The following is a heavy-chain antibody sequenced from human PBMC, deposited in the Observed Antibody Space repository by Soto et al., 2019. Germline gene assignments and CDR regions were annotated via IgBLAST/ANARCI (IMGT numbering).Heavy chain of an antibody. V-gene: IGHV3-23*01. J-gene: IGHJ4*02. Sequence: GGSLRLSCAASGFPFSSYAMSWVRQAPGKGLEWVSAISGSGGSTYYADSVKGRFTISRDNSKNTLYLQMNSLRAEDTAVYYCAKDWGKYCSSTSCFYFDYWGQGTLVTVSS. D-gene: IGHD2-2*01. CDR1: GFPFSSYA. CDR3: AKDWGKYCSSTSCFYFDY. CDR2: ISGSGGST.